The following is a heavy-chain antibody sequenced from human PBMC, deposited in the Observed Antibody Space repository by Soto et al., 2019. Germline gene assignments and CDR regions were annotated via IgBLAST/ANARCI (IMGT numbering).Heavy chain of an antibody. Sequence: PGGSLRLSCAASGFTFSSYAMSWVRQAPGKGLEWVSAISGSGGSTYYADSVKGRFTISRDNSKNTLYLQMNSLRAEDTAVYYCVKGGRIAAAGTGYYYYYYYMDVWGKGTTVTVSS. CDR3: VKGGRIAAAGTGYYYYYYYMDV. D-gene: IGHD6-13*01. CDR2: ISGSGGST. CDR1: GFTFSSYA. V-gene: IGHV3-23*01. J-gene: IGHJ6*03.